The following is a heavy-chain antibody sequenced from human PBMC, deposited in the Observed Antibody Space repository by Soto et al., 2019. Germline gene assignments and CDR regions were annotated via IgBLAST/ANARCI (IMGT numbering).Heavy chain of an antibody. CDR2: INSDGYST. CDR3: ARDILYYGTPPYYMDV. D-gene: IGHD3-10*01. J-gene: IGHJ6*03. V-gene: IGHV3-74*01. CDR1: GFTFSSYW. Sequence: GGSLRLSCEASGFTFSSYWMHWVRQVPGKGLVWVSRINSDGYSTNYADSVKGRFTISRDNAKNTLYLQMNSLRAEDTAVYYCARDILYYGTPPYYMDVWGKGTTVTVSS.